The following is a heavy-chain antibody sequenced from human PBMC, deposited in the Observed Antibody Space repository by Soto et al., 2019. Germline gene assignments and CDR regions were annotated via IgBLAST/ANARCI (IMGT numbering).Heavy chain of an antibody. CDR2: IYYSGST. CDR3: ARVVLGDDCFDF. D-gene: IGHD3-10*01. Sequence: SETLSLTCTVSGGSISSYYWSWIRQPPGKGLEWIVDIYYSGSTNYNPSLKSRVTISVDTAKNQFSLQLSFVTAAATALYYCARVVLGDDCFDFWGQGTLVTVSS. J-gene: IGHJ4*03. CDR1: GGSISSYY. V-gene: IGHV4-59*01.